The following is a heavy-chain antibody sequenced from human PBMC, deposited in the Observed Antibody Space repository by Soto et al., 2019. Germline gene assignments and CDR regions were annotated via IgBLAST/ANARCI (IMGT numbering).Heavy chain of an antibody. V-gene: IGHV3-30*03. Sequence: QMQLAESGGGVVQPGRSLKLSCAASGFTFSTYAMHWVRQAPGKGLEGVAVLSFDGSNERYADSVKGRFTTSRDNSKDTLYLQMNSLRSEDTAVYYCAREVDWGFMMSYGMDVWGQGTTVIVSS. CDR1: GFTFSTYA. J-gene: IGHJ6*02. D-gene: IGHD3-16*01. CDR3: AREVDWGFMMSYGMDV. CDR2: LSFDGSNE.